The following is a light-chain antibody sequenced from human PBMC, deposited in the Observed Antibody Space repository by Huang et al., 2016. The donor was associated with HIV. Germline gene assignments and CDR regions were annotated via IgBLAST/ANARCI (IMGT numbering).Light chain of an antibody. Sequence: IVMSQSPATRSVSPGDSATLSCRANQTANNKVAWFQQKVGQAPRLIIYSASVRASSIAVPAGILGRGSGTEFTLSITGVQSDDFAVYYCQQYNDWPWTFGQGTRV. V-gene: IGKV3D-15*01. CDR2: SAS. CDR1: QTANNK. J-gene: IGKJ1*01. CDR3: QQYNDWPWT.